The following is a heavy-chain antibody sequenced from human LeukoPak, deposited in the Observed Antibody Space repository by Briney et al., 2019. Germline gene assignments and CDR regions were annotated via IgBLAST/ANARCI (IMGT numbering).Heavy chain of an antibody. V-gene: IGHV4-59*01. J-gene: IGHJ4*02. D-gene: IGHD3-9*01. CDR1: GGSISSYY. CDR3: ARSDILTGYRDPYFDY. Sequence: SETLSLTCTVSGGSISSYYWSWIRQPPGKGLEWIGYIYYSGSTNYNPSLKSRVTISVDTSKNQFSLKLSSVTAADTAVYYCARSDILTGYRDPYFDYWGQGTLVTVSS. CDR2: IYYSGST.